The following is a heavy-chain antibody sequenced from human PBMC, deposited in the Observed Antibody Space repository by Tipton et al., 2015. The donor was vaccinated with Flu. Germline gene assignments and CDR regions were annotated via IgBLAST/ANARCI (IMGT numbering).Heavy chain of an antibody. J-gene: IGHJ3*02. CDR1: GGSISSYY. V-gene: IGHV4-59*01. CDR2: IYYSGST. CDR3: ARERGNLAYCGGDCYSVAFDI. Sequence: TLSLTCTVSGGSISSYYWSWIRQPPGKGLEWIGYIYYSGSTNYNPSLKSRVTISVDTSKNQFSLKLSSVTAADTAVYYCARERGNLAYCGGDCYSVAFDIWGQGTMVTVSS. D-gene: IGHD2-21*01.